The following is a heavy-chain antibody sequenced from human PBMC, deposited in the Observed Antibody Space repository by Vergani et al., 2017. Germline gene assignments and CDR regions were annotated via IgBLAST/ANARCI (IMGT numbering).Heavy chain of an antibody. CDR3: ARESSGSYGY. Sequence: EVQLVESGGGLVKPGGSLRLSCAASGFTFSSYSMNWVRQAPGKGLEWVSSISSSSSYIYYADSVKGRFTISRDNAKNSLYLKMNSLRAEDTAVYYCARESSGSYGYWGQGTLVTVSS. J-gene: IGHJ4*02. D-gene: IGHD1-26*01. CDR1: GFTFSSYS. CDR2: ISSSSSYI. V-gene: IGHV3-21*01.